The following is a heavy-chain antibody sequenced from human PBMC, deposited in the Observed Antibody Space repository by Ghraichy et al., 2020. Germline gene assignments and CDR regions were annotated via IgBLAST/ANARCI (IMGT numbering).Heavy chain of an antibody. Sequence: GGSLRLSCAASGFTFSSYAMSWVRQAPGKGLEWVSAISGSGGSTYYADSVKGRFTISRDNSKNTLYLQMNSLRAEDTAVYYCAKDPAIVVVPAATTLDYWGQGTLVTVSS. CDR2: ISGSGGST. V-gene: IGHV3-23*01. D-gene: IGHD2-2*01. CDR1: GFTFSSYA. CDR3: AKDPAIVVVPAATTLDY. J-gene: IGHJ4*02.